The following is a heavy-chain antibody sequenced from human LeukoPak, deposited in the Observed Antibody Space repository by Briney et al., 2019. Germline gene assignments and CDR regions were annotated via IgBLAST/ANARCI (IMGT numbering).Heavy chain of an antibody. CDR2: IYSSGST. Sequence: SETLSLTCTVSGGSISSYYWNWIRQPAGKGLEWIGRIYSSGSTDYNPALTSRVTMSVDTSKSQFSLKLSSVTAADTAVYYCARGTGGVDTAMVYYYMDVWGKGTTVTVSS. CDR1: GGSISSYY. CDR3: ARGTGGVDTAMVYYYMDV. J-gene: IGHJ6*03. D-gene: IGHD5-18*01. V-gene: IGHV4-4*07.